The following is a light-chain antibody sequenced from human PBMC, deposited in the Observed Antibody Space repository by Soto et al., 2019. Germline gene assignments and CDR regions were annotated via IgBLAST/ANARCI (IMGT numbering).Light chain of an antibody. CDR1: QSISSW. CDR3: QEYKSYST. J-gene: IGKJ2*01. V-gene: IGKV1-5*03. Sequence: DIQMTQSPSTLSASVGDRVTITCRASQSISSWLAWYQQKPGKAPKLLIYKAASLESGVPARFSGSGSGTECTLTISNLQPDDFATYYCQEYKSYSTFGQGTKLEIK. CDR2: KAA.